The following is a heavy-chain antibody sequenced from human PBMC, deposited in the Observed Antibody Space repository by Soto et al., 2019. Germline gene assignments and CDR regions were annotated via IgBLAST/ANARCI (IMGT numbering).Heavy chain of an antibody. J-gene: IGHJ6*02. CDR1: GCTFTGHY. V-gene: IGHV1-2*04. Sequence: ASVKVSCKASGCTFTGHYMHWVRQAPGQGLEWMGWINPNSGGTNYAQKFQGWVTMTRDTSISTAYMELSRLRSDDTAVYYCARDGRGRDDFWSGYYFYYGMDVWGQGTTVTVSS. D-gene: IGHD3-3*01. CDR2: INPNSGGT. CDR3: ARDGRGRDDFWSGYYFYYGMDV.